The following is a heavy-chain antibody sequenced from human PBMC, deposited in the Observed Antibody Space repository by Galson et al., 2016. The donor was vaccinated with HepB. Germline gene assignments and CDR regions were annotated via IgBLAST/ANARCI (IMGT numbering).Heavy chain of an antibody. J-gene: IGHJ3*02. D-gene: IGHD3-22*01. Sequence: SLRLSCAASGFTFTGYAMTWVRQAPGKGLEWVSIISASGGSTHYADSVRGRFTISRDNSKNTLYLQMNSLGAEDTAVYYCAKGHYYDSSGDSFDIWGEGKMVTVSS. V-gene: IGHV3-23*01. CDR1: GFTFTGYA. CDR2: ISASGGST. CDR3: AKGHYYDSSGDSFDI.